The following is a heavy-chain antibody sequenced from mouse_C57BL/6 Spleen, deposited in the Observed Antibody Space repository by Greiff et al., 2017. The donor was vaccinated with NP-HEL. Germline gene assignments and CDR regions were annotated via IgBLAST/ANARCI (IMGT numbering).Heavy chain of an antibody. D-gene: IGHD1-1*01. V-gene: IGHV1-62-2*01. CDR3: ARHEGHHYYGSRNYAMDY. Sequence: QVQLQQSGAELVKPGASVKLSCKASGYTFTEYTIHWVKQRSGQGLEWIGWFYPGSGSIKYNEKFKDKATLTADKSSSTVYMELSRLTSEDSAVYFCARHEGHHYYGSRNYAMDYWGQGTSVTVSS. CDR2: FYPGSGSI. CDR1: GYTFTEYT. J-gene: IGHJ4*01.